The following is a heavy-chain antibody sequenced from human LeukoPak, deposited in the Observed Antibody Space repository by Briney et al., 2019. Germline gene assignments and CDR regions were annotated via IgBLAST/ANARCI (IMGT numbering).Heavy chain of an antibody. D-gene: IGHD6-6*01. CDR3: AKGRVRQLDPFDY. J-gene: IGHJ4*02. V-gene: IGHV3-23*01. CDR1: GFTFSSYA. CDR2: ISGSGGNT. Sequence: GGSLRLSCAASGFTFSSYAMSWVRQAPGKGLEWVSAISGSGGNTYYADSVKGRFTISRDNSKNTLYLQMNSLRAEDTAVYYCAKGRVRQLDPFDYWGQGTLVTVSS.